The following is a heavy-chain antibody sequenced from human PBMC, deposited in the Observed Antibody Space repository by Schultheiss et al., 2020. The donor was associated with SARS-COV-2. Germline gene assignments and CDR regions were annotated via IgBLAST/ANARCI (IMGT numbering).Heavy chain of an antibody. D-gene: IGHD4-17*01. CDR2: INHSGST. V-gene: IGHV4-34*01. Sequence: GSLRLSCAVYGGSFSDYYWSWIRQPPGKGLEWIGEINHSGSTNYNPSLKSRVTISIDTSKNQFSLKVRSVTAADTAVYYCARAYGDYFVNFYYWGQGTLVTVSS. CDR1: GGSFSDYY. J-gene: IGHJ4*02. CDR3: ARAYGDYFVNFYY.